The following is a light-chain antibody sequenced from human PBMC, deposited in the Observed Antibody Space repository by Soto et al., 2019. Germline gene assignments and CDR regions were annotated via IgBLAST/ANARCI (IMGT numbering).Light chain of an antibody. CDR2: EAS. J-gene: IGKJ4*01. CDR3: QQHINWPLT. CDR1: QSISGTY. V-gene: IGKV3-11*01. Sequence: DTVLTQSPGTLSLTSGERATLSCRASQSISGTYLAWYQQKPGQAPRLLIYEASNRATGIPARFSGSGSGADFTLTISSLEPEDFALYYCQQHINWPLTFGGGTKVDIK.